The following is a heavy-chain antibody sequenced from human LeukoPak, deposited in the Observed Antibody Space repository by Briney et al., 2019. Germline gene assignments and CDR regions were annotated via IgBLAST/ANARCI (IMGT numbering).Heavy chain of an antibody. CDR1: GFTFSSYW. Sequence: GGSLRLSCAASGFTFSSYWMAWVRQAPGKGLEWVANIKGDESARHQADSVKGRFTISSDNPRNSLYLQMTNLRGDDTAVYYCARDVVGSLDYWGKGTLVTVSS. J-gene: IGHJ4*02. V-gene: IGHV3-7*01. CDR2: IKGDESAR. CDR3: ARDVVGSLDY. D-gene: IGHD1-26*01.